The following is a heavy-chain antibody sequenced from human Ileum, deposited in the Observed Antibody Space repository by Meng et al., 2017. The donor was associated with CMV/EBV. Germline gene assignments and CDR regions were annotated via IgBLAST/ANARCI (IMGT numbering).Heavy chain of an antibody. J-gene: IGHJ4*02. CDR2: ITHSGRT. D-gene: IGHD3-10*01. CDR3: ARGLASGWPDY. Sequence: QVQLQQWGAGRLKPSETLSLTCAVFGGSFTGYYWSWFRQSPGKGLEWIGEITHSGRTSYNLSLKSRVTISVDMSKYQFSLKLTSVTAADTAIYYCARGLASGWPDYWGQGTLVTVAS. V-gene: IGHV4-34*01. CDR1: GGSFTGYY.